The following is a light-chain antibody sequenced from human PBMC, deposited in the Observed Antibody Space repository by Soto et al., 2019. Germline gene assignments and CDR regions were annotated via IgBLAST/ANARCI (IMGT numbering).Light chain of an antibody. J-gene: IGLJ2*01. Sequence: QPVLTQPPSVSGAPGQRVTISCTGSSSNIGAGYDVHWYQQLPGTAPKFLIYGNNNRPSGVPDRFFGSKSGTSASLAITGLQAEDEADYYCQSYDSSLSGSVFGGGTKVTVL. CDR1: SSNIGAGYD. V-gene: IGLV1-40*01. CDR3: QSYDSSLSGSV. CDR2: GNN.